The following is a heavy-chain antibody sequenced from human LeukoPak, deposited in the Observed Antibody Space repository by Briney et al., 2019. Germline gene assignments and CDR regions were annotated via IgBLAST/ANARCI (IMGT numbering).Heavy chain of an antibody. Sequence: GGSLRLSCAASGFTFSSYWMTWVRQAPGKGLEWVANIKLDVSEKYYVYSVKGRFTISRDNAKNSLYLKMNSLRAEDTAVYYSARKGNAFDIWGQGTMVTVSS. V-gene: IGHV3-7*01. CDR3: ARKGNAFDI. J-gene: IGHJ3*02. CDR1: GFTFSSYW. CDR2: IKLDVSEK.